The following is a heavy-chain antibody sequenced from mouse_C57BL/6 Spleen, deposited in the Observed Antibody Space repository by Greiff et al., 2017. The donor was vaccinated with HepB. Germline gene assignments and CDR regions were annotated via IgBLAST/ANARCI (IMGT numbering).Heavy chain of an antibody. CDR2: IDPSDSYT. Sequence: QVQLQQPGAELVKPGASVKLSCKASGYTFTSYWMQWVNQRPGQGLEWIGEIDPSDSYTNYNQKFKGKATLTVDTSSSTAYMQLSSLTSEDSAVYYCAFYSNYWFAYWGQGTLVTVSA. CDR3: AFYSNYWFAY. CDR1: GYTFTSYW. D-gene: IGHD2-5*01. J-gene: IGHJ3*01. V-gene: IGHV1-50*01.